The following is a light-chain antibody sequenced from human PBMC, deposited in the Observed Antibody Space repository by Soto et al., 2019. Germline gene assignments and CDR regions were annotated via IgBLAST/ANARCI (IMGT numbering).Light chain of an antibody. CDR2: GAS. J-gene: IGKJ5*01. CDR3: QQFGSSPPIT. V-gene: IGKV3-20*01. Sequence: EIGLTQSPGALSLSPGARATLSCRATQSVSSSYLAWYQQKPGQAPRLLIYGASSRATGIPDRFSGSGSGTDFTLTISRLEPEDFAVYYCQQFGSSPPITFGQGTRLEI. CDR1: QSVSSSY.